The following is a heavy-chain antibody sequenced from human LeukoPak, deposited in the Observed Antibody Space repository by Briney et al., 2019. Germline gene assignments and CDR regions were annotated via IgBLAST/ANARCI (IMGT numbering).Heavy chain of an antibody. CDR1: GFTFSSYS. CDR3: ANLEGGYSSSWSHY. D-gene: IGHD6-13*01. J-gene: IGHJ4*02. V-gene: IGHV3-21*01. Sequence: GGSLRLSCAASGFTFSSYSMNWVRQAPGKGREWVSSISSSGNYIYYADSVKGRFTISRDNAKSSLYLQMNSLRAEDTAVYYCANLEGGYSSSWSHYWGQGTLVTVSS. CDR2: ISSSGNYI.